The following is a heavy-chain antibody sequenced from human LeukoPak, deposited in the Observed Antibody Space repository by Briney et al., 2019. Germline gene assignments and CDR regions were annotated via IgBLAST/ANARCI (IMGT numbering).Heavy chain of an antibody. Sequence: ASVKVSCKASGYTFTSYDINWVRQATGQGLEWMGWMNPNSGNTGYAQKFQGRVTMTRNTSISTAYMELSSLRSEDTAVYYCARADYQGIVVVVAALGPWGQGTLVTVSS. V-gene: IGHV1-8*01. D-gene: IGHD2-15*01. J-gene: IGHJ5*02. CDR3: ARADYQGIVVVVAALGP. CDR2: MNPNSGNT. CDR1: GYTFTSYD.